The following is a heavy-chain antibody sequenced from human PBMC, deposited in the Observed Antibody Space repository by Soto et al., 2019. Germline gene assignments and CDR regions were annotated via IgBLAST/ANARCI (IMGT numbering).Heavy chain of an antibody. CDR2: ISYDGSNK. CDR3: AKDYCTNGVCYIWYFDL. D-gene: IGHD2-8*01. J-gene: IGHJ2*01. CDR1: GFTFSSYG. Sequence: GGSLRLSCAASGFTFSSYGMHWVRQAPGKGLEWVAVISYDGSNKYYADSVKGRFTISRDNSKNTLYLQMNSLRAEDTAVYYCAKDYCTNGVCYIWYFDLWGRGTLVTVSS. V-gene: IGHV3-30*18.